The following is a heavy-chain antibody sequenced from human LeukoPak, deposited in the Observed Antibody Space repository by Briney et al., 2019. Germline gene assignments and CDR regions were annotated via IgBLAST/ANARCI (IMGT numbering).Heavy chain of an antibody. Sequence: SETLSLTCAVYLGSFSGYYWTWVRQPPGKGLEWIGEINHSGSTTYNPSLKSRVTISGDTSKNQFSLRLSSVTAADTAVYYCVSAILNNFWSGYYWGQGTLVTVSS. J-gene: IGHJ4*02. CDR2: INHSGST. CDR3: VSAILNNFWSGYY. D-gene: IGHD3-3*01. CDR1: LGSFSGYY. V-gene: IGHV4-34*01.